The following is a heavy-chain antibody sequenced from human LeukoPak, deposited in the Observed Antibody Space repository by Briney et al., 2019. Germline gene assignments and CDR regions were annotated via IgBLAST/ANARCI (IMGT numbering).Heavy chain of an antibody. D-gene: IGHD4-11*01. Sequence: PGGSLRPSCATSGFTFSHYGMHWVRQAPGKGLEWVAVIWSDGTNSFYGDPVKGRFTISRDSFQRTVYLQMNSLRAEDTAVYYCAKDAQRGFDYSNSLDKWGQGTLVTVSS. J-gene: IGHJ4*02. CDR3: AKDAQRGFDYSNSLDK. CDR1: GFTFSHYG. CDR2: IWSDGTNS. V-gene: IGHV3-33*06.